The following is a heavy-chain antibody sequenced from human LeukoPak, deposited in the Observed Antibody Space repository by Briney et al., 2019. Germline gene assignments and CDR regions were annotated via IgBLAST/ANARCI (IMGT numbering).Heavy chain of an antibody. CDR2: TYYRSKWYY. CDR3: AREPSGHSGSFDY. J-gene: IGHJ4*02. V-gene: IGHV6-1*01. CDR1: GDSVSSNDAA. D-gene: IGHD4-23*01. Sequence: SQTLSLTCAISGDSVSSNDAAWNWIRQSPSRGLEWLGSTYYRSKWYYDYAVSVKSRITINPDTSKNQFSLQLNSVTPDDTAVFYCAREPSGHSGSFDYWGQGTLVTVSS.